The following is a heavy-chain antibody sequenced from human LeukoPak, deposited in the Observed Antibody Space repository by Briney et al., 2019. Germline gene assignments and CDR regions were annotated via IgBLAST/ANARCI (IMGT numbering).Heavy chain of an antibody. CDR1: GFXFSSYG. CDR3: ARDLADYYDSSGYTHFDY. V-gene: IGHV3-33*01. Sequence: GGSLRLSRAASGFXFSSYGIHWVRQAPGKGLEWVAVIWYDGSNKYYADSVKGRFTISRDNSKNTLYLQMNSLRAEDTAVYYCARDLADYYDSSGYTHFDYWGQGTLVTVSS. CDR2: IWYDGSNK. D-gene: IGHD3-22*01. J-gene: IGHJ4*02.